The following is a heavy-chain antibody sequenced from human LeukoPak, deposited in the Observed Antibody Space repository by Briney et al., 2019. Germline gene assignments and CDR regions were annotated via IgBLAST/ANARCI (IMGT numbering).Heavy chain of an antibody. CDR3: ARALIVVVPAAIGY. D-gene: IGHD2-2*02. V-gene: IGHV1-2*02. Sequence: GASVKVSCKASGGTFSSYAISWVRQAPGQGLEWMGWINPNSGGTNYAQKFQGRVTMTRDTSISTAYMELSRLRSDDTAVYYCARALIVVVPAAIGYWGQGTLVTVSS. CDR2: INPNSGGT. J-gene: IGHJ4*02. CDR1: GGTFSSYA.